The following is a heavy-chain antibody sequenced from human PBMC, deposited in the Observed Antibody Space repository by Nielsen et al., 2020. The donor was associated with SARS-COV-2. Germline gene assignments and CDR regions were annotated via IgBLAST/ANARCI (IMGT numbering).Heavy chain of an antibody. CDR1: GGSISSYY. D-gene: IGHD5-24*01. J-gene: IGHJ6*02. Sequence: SETLSLTCTVSGGSISSYYWSWIRQPPGKGLEWIGYISNTGSTNYNPSLQSRVTISVDTCKNQFSLKLSSVTAADTAVYYCARDHGYNYAYGHYYYGMDVWGQGTTVTVSS. CDR3: ARDHGYNYAYGHYYYGMDV. V-gene: IGHV4-59*01. CDR2: ISNTGST.